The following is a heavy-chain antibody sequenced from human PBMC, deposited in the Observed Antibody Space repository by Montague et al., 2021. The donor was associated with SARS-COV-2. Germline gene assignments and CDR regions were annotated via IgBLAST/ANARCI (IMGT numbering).Heavy chain of an antibody. CDR1: GGSFSGYY. CDR2: INHSGST. CDR3: ARVRYVVSVTSLGMDV. J-gene: IGHJ6*02. V-gene: IGHV4-34*01. Sequence: SETLSLTCAVYGGSFSGYYWSWIRQPPGKGLEWIGEINHSGSTNYNPSLKSRVTISVDTSKNQFSLKLSSVTAADTAVYYCARVRYVVSVTSLGMDVWGQGTTVTVSS. D-gene: IGHD3-16*01.